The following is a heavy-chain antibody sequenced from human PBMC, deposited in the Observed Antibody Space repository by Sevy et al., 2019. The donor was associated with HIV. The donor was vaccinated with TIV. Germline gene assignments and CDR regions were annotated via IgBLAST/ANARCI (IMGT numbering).Heavy chain of an antibody. V-gene: IGHV4-4*07. J-gene: IGHJ6*02. CDR1: GGSISSYY. CDR2: IYTSGRT. CDR3: ARQTLYYYDSSGYYYYYGMDV. D-gene: IGHD3-22*01. Sequence: SETLSLTCTVSGGSISSYYWSWIRQPAGKGLEWIGRIYTSGRTNYNPSLKSRVTMSVDTSKNQFSLKLSSVTAADTAVYYCARQTLYYYDSSGYYYYYGMDVWGQGTTVTVSS.